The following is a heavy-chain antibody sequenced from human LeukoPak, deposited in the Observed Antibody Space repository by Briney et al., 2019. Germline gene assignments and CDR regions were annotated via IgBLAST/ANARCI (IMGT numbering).Heavy chain of an antibody. CDR2: IYSGGST. D-gene: IGHD1-14*01. J-gene: IGHJ4*02. Sequence: GGSLRLSCAASGFTVSSNYMSWVRQAPGKGLEWVSVIYSGGSTYYADSVKGRFTISRDNAKNSLFLQMNSLRAEDTAVYYCAKKRITDEDRGNYLDYWGQGTLVTVSS. V-gene: IGHV3-53*01. CDR1: GFTVSSNY. CDR3: AKKRITDEDRGNYLDY.